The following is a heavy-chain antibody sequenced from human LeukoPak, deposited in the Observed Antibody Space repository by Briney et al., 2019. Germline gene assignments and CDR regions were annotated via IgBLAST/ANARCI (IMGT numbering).Heavy chain of an antibody. CDR3: ARGLLRYFDWLDY. V-gene: IGHV3-30*04. J-gene: IGHJ4*02. Sequence: GGSLRLSCAASGFTFSSYAMHWVRQAPGKGLEWVAVISYGGSNKYYADSVKGRFTISRDNSKNTLYLQMNSLRAEDTAVYYCARGLLRYFDWLDYWGQGTLVTVSS. D-gene: IGHD3-9*01. CDR1: GFTFSSYA. CDR2: ISYGGSNK.